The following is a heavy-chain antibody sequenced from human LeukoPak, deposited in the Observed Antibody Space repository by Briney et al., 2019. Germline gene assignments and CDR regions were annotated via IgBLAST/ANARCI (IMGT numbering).Heavy chain of an antibody. Sequence: GGSLRLSCGASGFTFSSYWMSWVRQAPGKGLEWVANIKQDGSEKYYVDSVKGRFTISRDNAKNSLFLQMNSLRAEDTAVYFCARAGYSGSLPRPAHYWGQGTLVTVSS. CDR2: IKQDGSEK. D-gene: IGHD1-26*01. V-gene: IGHV3-7*01. CDR3: ARAGYSGSLPRPAHY. CDR1: GFTFSSYW. J-gene: IGHJ4*02.